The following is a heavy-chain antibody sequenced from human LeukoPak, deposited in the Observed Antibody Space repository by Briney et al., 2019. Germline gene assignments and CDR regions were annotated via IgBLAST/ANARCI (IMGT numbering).Heavy chain of an antibody. CDR1: GFTFSSYG. V-gene: IGHV3-30*18. CDR3: AKDESRDGMDV. CDR2: ISYDGSNK. Sequence: PGGALRLSCAASGFTFSSYGMHWVRQAPGKGLEWVAVISYDGSNKYYAHSVKGRFTISRDNSKNTLYLQMNSLRAEDTAVYYCAKDESRDGMDVWGQGTTVTVSS. J-gene: IGHJ6*02.